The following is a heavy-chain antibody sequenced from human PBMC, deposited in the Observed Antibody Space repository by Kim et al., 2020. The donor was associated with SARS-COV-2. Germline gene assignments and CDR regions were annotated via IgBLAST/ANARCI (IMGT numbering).Heavy chain of an antibody. V-gene: IGHV4-59*01. J-gene: IGHJ6*02. CDR3: AREGGYSGYEPRTYYYGMDV. Sequence: RVTISVDTSKNQFSLKLSSVTAADTAVYYCAREGGYSGYEPRTYYYGMDVWGQGTTVTVSS. D-gene: IGHD5-12*01.